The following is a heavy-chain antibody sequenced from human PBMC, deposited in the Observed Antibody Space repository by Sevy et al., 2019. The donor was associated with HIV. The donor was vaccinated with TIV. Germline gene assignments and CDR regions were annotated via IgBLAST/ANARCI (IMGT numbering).Heavy chain of an antibody. D-gene: IGHD1-1*01. Sequence: GGSLRLSCTASGFTFGDYCMSWVRQAPGKGLEWVAFVKSKGYGGTVDHAAGVKGRFTISTDDSKSIAYLQMNDLKTEDTGVYYVTRWKGAHSIFDYWGQGALVTVSS. J-gene: IGHJ4*02. CDR1: GFTFGDYC. CDR3: TRWKGAHSIFDY. V-gene: IGHV3-49*04. CDR2: VKSKGYGGTV.